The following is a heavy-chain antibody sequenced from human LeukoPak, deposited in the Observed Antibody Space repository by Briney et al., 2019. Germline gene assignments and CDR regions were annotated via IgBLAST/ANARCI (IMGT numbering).Heavy chain of an antibody. J-gene: IGHJ4*02. D-gene: IGHD3-3*01. CDR3: ARGGKDRSFWSGYYSAY. CDR1: GYTFPSYF. Sequence: GASVKVSCKASGYTFPSYFMHWVRQAPGQGLEWMGIINPTGGSTTYAQKFQGRVTMTRDTSTSTVYMELSSLRSDDTAVYYCARGGKDRSFWSGYYSAYWGQGTLVTVSS. CDR2: INPTGGST. V-gene: IGHV1-46*01.